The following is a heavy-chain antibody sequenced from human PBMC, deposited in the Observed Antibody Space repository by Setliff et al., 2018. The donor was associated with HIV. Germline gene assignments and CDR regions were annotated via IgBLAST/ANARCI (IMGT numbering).Heavy chain of an antibody. D-gene: IGHD3-3*01. J-gene: IGHJ4*02. CDR3: ARGNNDLESFDY. Sequence: PSETLSLTCTVSGGSIGNYYWNWIRQSPGKGLEWIAYIYYNGNRNYNPSLKSRVTISVDTTKNQFSLKMASVTAADTAVYYCARGNNDLESFDYWGQGALVTVSS. V-gene: IGHV4-59*01. CDR2: IYYNGNR. CDR1: GGSIGNYY.